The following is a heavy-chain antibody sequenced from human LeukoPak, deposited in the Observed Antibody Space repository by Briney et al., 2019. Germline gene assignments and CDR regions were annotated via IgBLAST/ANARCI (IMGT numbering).Heavy chain of an antibody. D-gene: IGHD3-22*01. V-gene: IGHV3-30*02. CDR3: ATQSITLVVVISPFDY. CDR2: IQDDGATT. Sequence: GGSLRLSCAASGLTFSNFPMHWVRQAPGKGLEWVALIQDDGATTNYVDSVRGRFTISRDNSKSTVYLQMNSLKPDNTAVYYCATQSITLVVVISPFDYWGQGTLVTVSS. CDR1: GLTFSNFP. J-gene: IGHJ4*02.